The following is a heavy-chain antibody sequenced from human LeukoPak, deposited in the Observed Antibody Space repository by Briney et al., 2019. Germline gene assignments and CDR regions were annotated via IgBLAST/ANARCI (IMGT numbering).Heavy chain of an antibody. J-gene: IGHJ4*02. V-gene: IGHV4-59*01. Sequence: KPSETLSLTCTVSGGSISTYYWSWIRQPPGKGLEWIGYIYYSGSTNYNPSLKSRVTISVDTSKNQFSLKLSSVTAADTAVYYCARAQGSSWYVADYWGQGTLVTVSS. CDR1: GGSISTYY. D-gene: IGHD6-13*01. CDR3: ARAQGSSWYVADY. CDR2: IYYSGST.